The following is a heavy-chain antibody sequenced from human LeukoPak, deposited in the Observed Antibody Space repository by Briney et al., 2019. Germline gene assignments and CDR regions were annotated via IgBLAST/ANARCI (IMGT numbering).Heavy chain of an antibody. CDR2: IITIFGTA. CDR1: GGTFSSYA. D-gene: IGHD1-26*01. V-gene: IGHV1-69*05. CDR3: ARDPIVGATRVNAFDI. J-gene: IGHJ3*02. Sequence: AVKVSCKSSGGTFSSYAISWVRQAPGQGLEWMGGIITIFGTANYAQKFQGRVTMTTDTSTSTAYMELRSLRSDDTAVYCCARDPIVGATRVNAFDIWGQGTMVTVSS.